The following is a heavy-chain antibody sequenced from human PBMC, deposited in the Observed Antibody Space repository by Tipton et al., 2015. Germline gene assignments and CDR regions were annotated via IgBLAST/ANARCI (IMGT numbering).Heavy chain of an antibody. Sequence: TLSLTCAVYGGSFDGGPFGDDFWSWIRQPPGKGLEWIGEINHSGGTNYSPSLKSRVAISIDTSKNQFSLKLSSVTAADTAVYYCARDVDESSGYFDYWGRGPRSPSPQ. J-gene: IGHJ4*02. CDR3: ARDVDESSGYFDY. CDR2: INHSGGT. V-gene: IGHV4-34*01. CDR1: GGSFDGGPFGDDF. D-gene: IGHD3-22*01.